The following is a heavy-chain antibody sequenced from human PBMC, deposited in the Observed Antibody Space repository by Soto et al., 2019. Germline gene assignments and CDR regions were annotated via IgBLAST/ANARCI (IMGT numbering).Heavy chain of an antibody. J-gene: IGHJ5*02. CDR1: GGSISSGNFS. CDR3: ARAYYDTKGYSLDP. V-gene: IGHV4-30-2*01. D-gene: IGHD3-16*01. CDR2: IFHTGST. Sequence: PSETLSLTCTVSGGSISSGNFSWTWIRQPPGKGLEWIGYIFHTGSTFYNSSLKPRVIISVDRSKTHFSVRLKSVTEADTAVYYCARAYYDTKGYSLDPWGQGTLVTVSS.